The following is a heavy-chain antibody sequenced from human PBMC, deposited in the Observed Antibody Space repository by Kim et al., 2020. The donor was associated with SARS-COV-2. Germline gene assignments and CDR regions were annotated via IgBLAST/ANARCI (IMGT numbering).Heavy chain of an antibody. V-gene: IGHV3-30-3*01. Sequence: GGSLRLSCAASGFSFSTNVMHWVRQAPGKGLEWVAVISSDGSNKYYADSVKGRFTISRDNSMNTLYLQMNSLRAEDTAVYYCAREGGGRAAFDIWGQGTMVTVSS. CDR3: AREGGGRAAFDI. CDR2: ISSDGSNK. J-gene: IGHJ3*02. D-gene: IGHD2-15*01. CDR1: GFSFSTNV.